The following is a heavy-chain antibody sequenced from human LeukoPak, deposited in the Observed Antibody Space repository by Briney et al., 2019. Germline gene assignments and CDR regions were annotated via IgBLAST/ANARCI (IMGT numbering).Heavy chain of an antibody. J-gene: IGHJ3*02. CDR1: GYRIITYG. CDR3: ARDPRYCSSTSCHNDAFDI. D-gene: IGHD2-2*01. Sequence: PWASVKVSCQASGYRIITYGISWVRQAPGQGLEWMGWISGDNGNRNYAQKLQGRVTVTTDTSTGTAYMELRSLRSDDTAVYYCARDPRYCSSTSCHNDAFDIWGQGTMVTVSS. CDR2: ISGDNGNR. V-gene: IGHV1-18*04.